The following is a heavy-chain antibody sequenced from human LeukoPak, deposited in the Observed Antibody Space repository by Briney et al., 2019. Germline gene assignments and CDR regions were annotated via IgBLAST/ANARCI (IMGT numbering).Heavy chain of an antibody. CDR3: ARDRRAVAGTRWFDP. CDR2: IIPIFGTA. J-gene: IGHJ5*02. D-gene: IGHD6-19*01. Sequence: SVKVSCKASGGTFSSYAISWVRQAPGQGLEWMGGIIPIFGTANYAQKFQGRVTITADESTSTAYMELSSLRSEDTAVYYCARDRRAVAGTRWFDPWGQGTLVTVSS. V-gene: IGHV1-69*13. CDR1: GGTFSSYA.